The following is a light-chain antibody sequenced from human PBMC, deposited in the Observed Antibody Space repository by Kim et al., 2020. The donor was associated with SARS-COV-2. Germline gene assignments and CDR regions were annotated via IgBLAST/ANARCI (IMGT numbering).Light chain of an antibody. J-gene: IGKJ5*01. CDR1: QSISSN. CDR3: QQYANWRA. Sequence: EIVMTQSPATLSLSPGERATLSCRASQSISSNLAWYQQKPGQAPRVLIYDASARATGIPARFSGSGSGTDFTLTISNVQSEDFAVYYCQQYANWRAFGQGKRMEIK. CDR2: DAS. V-gene: IGKV3-15*01.